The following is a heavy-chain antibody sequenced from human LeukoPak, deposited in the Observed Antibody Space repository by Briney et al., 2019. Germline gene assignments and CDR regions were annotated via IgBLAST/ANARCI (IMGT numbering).Heavy chain of an antibody. J-gene: IGHJ4*02. CDR2: IKQDGSEK. D-gene: IGHD3-3*01. CDR3: ARGVSTIFGVVTLPDY. Sequence: GGSLRLSCAASGFTFSSYWMSWVRQAPGKGLEWVANIKQDGSEKYYVDSVKGRFTISRDNAKNSLYLQMNSLRAEDTAVYYCARGVSTIFGVVTLPDYWGQGTLVTVSS. V-gene: IGHV3-7*01. CDR1: GFTFSSYW.